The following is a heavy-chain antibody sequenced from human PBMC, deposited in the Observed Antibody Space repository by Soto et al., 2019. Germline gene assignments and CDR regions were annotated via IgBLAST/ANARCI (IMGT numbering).Heavy chain of an antibody. Sequence: QVQLVQSGAEVKKPGSSVKVSCKASGGTFSTSAISWVRQAPGQGLEWVGGIMPVFATPDYAQNFQGRVTITADESTTTAYLELTSLRTYDTAVYYCARYKDRQQLGGNYCYILDVWGQGTAITVSS. CDR3: ARYKDRQQLGGNYCYILDV. J-gene: IGHJ6*02. V-gene: IGHV1-69*12. CDR2: IMPVFATP. CDR1: GGTFSTSA. D-gene: IGHD1-20*01.